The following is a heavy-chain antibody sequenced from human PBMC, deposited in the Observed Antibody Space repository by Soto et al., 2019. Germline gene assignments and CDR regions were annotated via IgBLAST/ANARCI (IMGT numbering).Heavy chain of an antibody. J-gene: IGHJ5*02. CDR1: GGSISSSNW. CDR2: IYHSGST. V-gene: IGHV4-4*02. CDR3: ASFSVDPQDWFDP. Sequence: QVQLQESGPGLVKPSGTLSLTCAVSGGSISSSNWWSWVRQPPGKGLEWIGEIYHSGSTNYNPSLMSRVTISVDKSKNQFSLKLSSVTAADTAVYYCASFSVDPQDWFDPWGQGTLVTVSS. D-gene: IGHD2-15*01.